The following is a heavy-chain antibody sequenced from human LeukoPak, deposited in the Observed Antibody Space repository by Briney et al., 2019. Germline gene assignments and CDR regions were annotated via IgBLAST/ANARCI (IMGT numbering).Heavy chain of an antibody. V-gene: IGHV3-64*02. D-gene: IGHD5-18*01. CDR1: GFTFSIYA. CDR3: AKVGIRGYSSSLRYYYYMDV. J-gene: IGHJ6*03. CDR2: INSIGGIA. Sequence: GGSLRLSCTTSGFTFSIYAMFWVRQAPGKGPEYVSGINSIGGIAYYADSVKGRFTVYRDNFNNTLYLQMGSLRPEDMDVYYYAKVGIRGYSSSLRYYYYMDVWGKGTTVTVSS.